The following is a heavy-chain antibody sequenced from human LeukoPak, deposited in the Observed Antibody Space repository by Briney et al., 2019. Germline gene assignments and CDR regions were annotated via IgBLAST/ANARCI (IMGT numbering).Heavy chain of an antibody. CDR2: IYSSGST. J-gene: IGHJ4*02. CDR1: SGSISSYF. D-gene: IGHD2-2*01. Sequence: PSQTLSLTCTVSSGSISSYFWTWIRQPAGPGLEWIGRIYSSGSTNYNPSLKSRVIISVDKSKNQLSLKLSSVTAAGTAVYYCAREDSAGYCSSTNCYGFDYWGQGTLVTVSS. V-gene: IGHV4-4*07. CDR3: AREDSAGYCSSTNCYGFDY.